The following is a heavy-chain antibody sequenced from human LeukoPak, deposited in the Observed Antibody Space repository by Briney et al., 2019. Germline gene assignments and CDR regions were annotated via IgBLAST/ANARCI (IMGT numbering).Heavy chain of an antibody. J-gene: IGHJ4*02. CDR3: ARHRVHCSSTSCYYFDY. CDR1: GGSISSYY. V-gene: IGHV4-59*08. D-gene: IGHD2-2*01. CDR2: IYYSGST. Sequence: SETLSLTCTVSGGSISSYYWSWIRQPPGKGLEWIRYIYYSGSTNYNPSLKSRVTISVDTSKNQFSLKLSSVTAADTAVYYCARHRVHCSSTSCYYFDYWGQGTLLTVSS.